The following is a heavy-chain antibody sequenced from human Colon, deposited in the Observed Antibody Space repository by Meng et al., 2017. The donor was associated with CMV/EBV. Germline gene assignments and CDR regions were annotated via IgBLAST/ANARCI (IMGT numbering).Heavy chain of an antibody. CDR1: GFRFDDVA. CDR2: IDWKGATA. J-gene: IGHJ5*01. D-gene: IGHD1-26*01. CDR3: VKDVGGTIMEATGWLES. V-gene: IGHV3-20*04. Sequence: GGSLRLSCAAAGFRFDDVAMSWVRQVPGKGLEWVAGIDWKGATAHYAESVRGRFTVSRDNAKNSLYLQMNSLRPEDTALYYCVKDVGGTIMEATGWLESWGQGTLVTVSS.